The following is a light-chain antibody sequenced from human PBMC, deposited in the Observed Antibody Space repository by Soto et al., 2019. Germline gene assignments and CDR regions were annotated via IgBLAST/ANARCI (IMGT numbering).Light chain of an antibody. Sequence: QSALTQPASVSGSPGQSITICCTGTSSDVGGYNYVSWYQQHLGKAPKLMIYEVSNRPSEVSNRFSGSKSGNTASLTISGLQAEDEGNYYCSSYTSGSTLVVFGRGTKVTV. J-gene: IGLJ2*01. CDR3: SSYTSGSTLVV. CDR2: EVS. V-gene: IGLV2-14*01. CDR1: SSDVGGYNY.